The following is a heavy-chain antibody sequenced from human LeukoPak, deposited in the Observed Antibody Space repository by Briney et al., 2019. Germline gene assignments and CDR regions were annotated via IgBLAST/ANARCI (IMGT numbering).Heavy chain of an antibody. Sequence: GGSLRLSCAASGFTVSSNYMNWVRQAPGKGLEWVSSISSSSSYIYYADSVRGRFTISRDNPKNSLYLQMNSLRAEDTAVYYCARVALVSGPSYGSESEAADYWGQGTLVTVSS. CDR3: ARVALVSGPSYGSESEAADY. V-gene: IGHV3-21*01. D-gene: IGHD3-10*01. J-gene: IGHJ4*02. CDR1: GFTVSSNY. CDR2: ISSSSSYI.